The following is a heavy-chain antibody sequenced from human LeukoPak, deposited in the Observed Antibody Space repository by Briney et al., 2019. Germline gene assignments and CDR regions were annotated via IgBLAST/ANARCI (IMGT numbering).Heavy chain of an antibody. CDR3: ARDGGSYYAVYSWFDP. J-gene: IGHJ5*02. CDR1: GGSISSSSYY. CDR2: IYYSGST. D-gene: IGHD1-26*01. V-gene: IGHV4-39*07. Sequence: SETLSLTCTVSGGSISSSSYYWGWIRQPPGKGLEWIGSIYYSGSTYYNPSLKSRVTISVDTSKNQFSLKLSSVTAADTAVYYCARDGGSYYAVYSWFDPWGQGTLVTVSS.